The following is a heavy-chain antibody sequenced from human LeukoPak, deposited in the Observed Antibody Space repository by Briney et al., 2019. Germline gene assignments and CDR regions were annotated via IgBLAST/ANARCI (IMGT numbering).Heavy chain of an antibody. CDR2: ISSSSSTI. Sequence: GGSLRLSCAASGFTFSSFNMNWVRHTPGKGLEWISYISSSSSTIYYADSVKGRFTISRDNSKNTLYLQMNSLRAEDTAVYYCAKDPTTEGYFDYWGQGTLVTVSS. V-gene: IGHV3-48*01. CDR3: AKDPTTEGYFDY. J-gene: IGHJ4*02. CDR1: GFTFSSFN. D-gene: IGHD1-14*01.